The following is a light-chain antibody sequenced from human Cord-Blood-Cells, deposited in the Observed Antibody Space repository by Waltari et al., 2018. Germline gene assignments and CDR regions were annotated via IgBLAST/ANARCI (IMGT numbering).Light chain of an antibody. CDR3: SSYAGSNNLV. V-gene: IGLV2-8*01. CDR1: SSDVGAYTY. J-gene: IGLJ2*01. CDR2: EVS. Sequence: QSALTQPPSASGSPRQSVTISCTGTSSDVGAYTYVSWYQQHPGKAPKLMIYEVSKRPSGVPDRFSGSKSGNTASLTVSGLQAEDEADYYCSSYAGSNNLVFGGGTKLTVL.